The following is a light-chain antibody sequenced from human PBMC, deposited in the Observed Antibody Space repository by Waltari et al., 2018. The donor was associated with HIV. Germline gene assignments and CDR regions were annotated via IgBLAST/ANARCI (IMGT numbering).Light chain of an antibody. V-gene: IGLV1-44*01. CDR3: AAWDDSLNGWV. CDR2: SNN. J-gene: IGLJ3*02. CDR1: RSNTGRNT. Sequence: QSVLTHPPSASGTPGQRVTISCSGSRSNTGRNTVSWYQQLPGTAPKLFIYSNNQRPSGLPDRFSGSKSGTSASLAISGLQSEDEADYYCAAWDDSLNGWVFGGGTKLTVV.